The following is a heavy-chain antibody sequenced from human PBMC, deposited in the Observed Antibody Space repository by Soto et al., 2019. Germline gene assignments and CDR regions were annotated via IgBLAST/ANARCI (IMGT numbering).Heavy chain of an antibody. CDR1: GYTFVSYG. Sequence: QVQLVQSGAEVKQPGSSVKVSCKVSGYTFVSYGIAWVRQAPGQGLEWMGWISPYNGNTNYAQKHQGRVTMTTDTSTSTAYMDLTRLRSDDTAVYYCVRDQYFFDSSGDYDYWGQGTLVTVSS. CDR2: ISPYNGNT. J-gene: IGHJ4*02. CDR3: VRDQYFFDSSGDYDY. V-gene: IGHV1-18*01. D-gene: IGHD3-22*01.